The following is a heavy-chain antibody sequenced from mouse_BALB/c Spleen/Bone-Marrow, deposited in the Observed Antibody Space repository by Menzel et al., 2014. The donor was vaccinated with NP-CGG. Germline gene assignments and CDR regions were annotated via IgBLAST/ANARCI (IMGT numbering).Heavy chain of an antibody. CDR2: IDPENGNT. Sequence: VTLKESGAELVRPGALVKLSCKASGFNIKDYYMHWVKQRPEQGLECIGWIDPENGNTIYVPKFQGKAAITADTSSNTAYLQLSSLTSEDTAVYYCARSNFVSPYWGRGTLVTVSA. D-gene: IGHD2-5*01. J-gene: IGHJ3*01. V-gene: IGHV14-1*02. CDR1: GFNIKDYY. CDR3: ARSNFVSPY.